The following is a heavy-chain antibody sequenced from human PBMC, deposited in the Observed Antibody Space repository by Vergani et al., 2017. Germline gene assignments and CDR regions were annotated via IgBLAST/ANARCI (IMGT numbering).Heavy chain of an antibody. J-gene: IGHJ4*02. CDR3: ARAVRGVIPQFDY. CDR2: ISGSGGST. V-gene: IGHV3-23*01. CDR1: GFTFSSYA. D-gene: IGHD3-10*01. Sequence: EVQLLESGGGLVQPGGSLRLSCAASGFTFSSYAMSWVCQAPGKGLEWVSAISGSGGSTYYADSVKGRFTISRDNSKNTLYLQMNSLRAEDTAVYYCARAVRGVIPQFDYWGQGTLVTVSS.